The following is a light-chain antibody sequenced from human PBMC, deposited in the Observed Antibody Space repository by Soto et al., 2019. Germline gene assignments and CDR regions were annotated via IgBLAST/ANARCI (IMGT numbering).Light chain of an antibody. V-gene: IGKV3-15*01. Sequence: EIVMTQSPATLSVSPGERATLSCRASQSVSSRLAWYQQKRGQAPRLLIYDASTRATGIPARFSGSGSGTEFNLTISSLQSEDFAVYYCQQYGSSPQTFGQGTKVEIK. CDR1: QSVSSR. J-gene: IGKJ1*01. CDR3: QQYGSSPQT. CDR2: DAS.